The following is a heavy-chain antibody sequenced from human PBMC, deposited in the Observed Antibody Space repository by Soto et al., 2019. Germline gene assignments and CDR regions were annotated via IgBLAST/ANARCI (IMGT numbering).Heavy chain of an antibody. CDR1: GYIFINYG. J-gene: IGHJ5*02. V-gene: IGHV1-18*01. Sequence: ASVKVSCKASGYIFINYGITRVRQAPGQGLEWVGWISGYNGNTKYADKLQGRVTMTTDTSTTTAYMELRSLRSDDTAVYYCARDEVPAANWLDRWGQGTLVTVSS. CDR3: ARDEVPAANWLDR. D-gene: IGHD2-2*01. CDR2: ISGYNGNT.